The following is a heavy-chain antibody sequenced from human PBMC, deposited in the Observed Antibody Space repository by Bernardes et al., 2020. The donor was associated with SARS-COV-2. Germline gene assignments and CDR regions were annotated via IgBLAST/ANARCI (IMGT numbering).Heavy chain of an antibody. J-gene: IGHJ6*02. CDR2: VSSGGGNQ. CDR3: AKDFFPDSGDYRLNYYYGMDV. CDR1: GFTFSNFG. Sequence: GGSLRLSCAASGFTFSNFGMHWVRQAPGKGLEWVAVVSSGGGNQKYADSVQGRFAISRDNSKNSLYLQIDSLRPEDTATYYCAKDFFPDSGDYRLNYYYGMDVWGQGTTVTVSS. D-gene: IGHD1-26*01. V-gene: IGHV3-30*18.